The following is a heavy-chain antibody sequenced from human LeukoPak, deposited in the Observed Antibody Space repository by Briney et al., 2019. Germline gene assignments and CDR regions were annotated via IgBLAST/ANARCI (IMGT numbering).Heavy chain of an antibody. CDR3: ARDKESRSRYFDY. V-gene: IGHV3-33*08. J-gene: IGHJ4*02. Sequence: GGSLRLSCAASGFTFSIYWMAWVRQAPGKGLEWVAVIWYDGSNKYYADSVKGRFTISRDNSKNTLYLQMNSLRAEDTAVYYCARDKESRSRYFDYWGQGTLVTVSS. CDR1: GFTFSIYW. D-gene: IGHD6-13*01. CDR2: IWYDGSNK.